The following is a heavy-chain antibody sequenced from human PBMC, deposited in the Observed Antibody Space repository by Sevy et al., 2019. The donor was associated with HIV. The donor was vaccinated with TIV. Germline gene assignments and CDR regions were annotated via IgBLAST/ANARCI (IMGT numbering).Heavy chain of an antibody. V-gene: IGHV4-38-2*02. J-gene: IGHJ4*02. CDR2: RYHGGST. CDR3: ARDSRGTSIAAAGHFDY. Sequence: SETLSLTCAVSGYSISSDYYWGWLRQPPGKGLEWIGRRYHGGSTYYNPSLKSRVTISVDTSKNQLSLKLSTVTAADTAVYYCARDSRGTSIAAAGHFDYWGQGTLVTVSS. D-gene: IGHD6-13*01. CDR1: GYSISSDYY.